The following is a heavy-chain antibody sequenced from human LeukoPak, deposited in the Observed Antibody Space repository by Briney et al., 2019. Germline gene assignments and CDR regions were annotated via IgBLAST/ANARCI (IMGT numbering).Heavy chain of an antibody. V-gene: IGHV3-74*01. Sequence: GPSLRPSCAASSFTVSGHWMDWVRQPPGKGLEWVSRINEDASIITYADSVKGRFIISRDNTKNSLYLQMNSLRAEDTAVYYCVRDLILVRTPGDDFDFWGQGTLVTVSS. CDR3: VRDLILVRTPGDDFDF. D-gene: IGHD3-16*01. J-gene: IGHJ4*02. CDR1: SFTVSGHW. CDR2: INEDASII.